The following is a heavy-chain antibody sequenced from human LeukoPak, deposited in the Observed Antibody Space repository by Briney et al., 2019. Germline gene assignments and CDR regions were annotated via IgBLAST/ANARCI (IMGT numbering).Heavy chain of an antibody. CDR2: INHSGST. V-gene: IGHV4-34*01. CDR1: GGSFSGCY. D-gene: IGHD5-12*01. Sequence: SKTLSLTCAVYGGSFSGCYWSWIRQPPGKGLEWIGEINHSGSTNYNPFLKSRVTISVDTSKNQFSLRLNSVTAADTAVYYCARVGYGGYGVLDYWGQGTLVTISS. J-gene: IGHJ4*02. CDR3: ARVGYGGYGVLDY.